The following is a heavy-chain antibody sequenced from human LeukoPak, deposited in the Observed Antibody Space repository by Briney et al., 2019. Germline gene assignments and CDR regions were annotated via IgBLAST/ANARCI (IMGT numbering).Heavy chain of an antibody. D-gene: IGHD5-12*01. CDR2: ISPNTGGT. Sequence: ASVKVSCDASGYTFTDYYMHCVRQDPGQGPEWIGRISPNTGGTNYGHNFKGRVTMTRDTSISTAYMELNSLTSDDMAVYYCARDLPKIGYVGAFDIWGQGTMVTVSS. CDR3: ARDLPKIGYVGAFDI. J-gene: IGHJ3*02. V-gene: IGHV1-2*06. CDR1: GYTFTDYY.